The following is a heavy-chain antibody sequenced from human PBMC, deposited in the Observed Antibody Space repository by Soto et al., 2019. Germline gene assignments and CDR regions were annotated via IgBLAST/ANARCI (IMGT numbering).Heavy chain of an antibody. J-gene: IGHJ5*02. CDR3: AREYCTNGVCYSGWFDP. V-gene: IGHV3-30*03. D-gene: IGHD2-8*01. Sequence: QVQLVESGGGVVQPGRSLRLSCAASGFTFSSYGMHWVRQAPGKGLEWVAVISYDGSNKYYADSVKGRFTISRDNSKNTLYLQMNSLRAEDTAVHYCAREYCTNGVCYSGWFDPWGQGTLVTVSS. CDR1: GFTFSSYG. CDR2: ISYDGSNK.